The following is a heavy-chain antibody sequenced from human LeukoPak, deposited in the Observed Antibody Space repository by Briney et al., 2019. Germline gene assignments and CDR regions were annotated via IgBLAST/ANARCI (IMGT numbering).Heavy chain of an antibody. CDR1: GFTFSSYG. J-gene: IGHJ4*02. D-gene: IGHD3-22*01. CDR2: ISYDGSNK. V-gene: IGHV3-30*18. CDR3: AKDGYYYGSSGYYYPSFFDY. Sequence: GGSLRLSCAASGFTFSSYGMHWVRQAPGKGLEWVAVISYDGSNKYYADSVKGRFTISRDNSKNTLYLQMNSLRAEDTAVYYCAKDGYYYGSSGYYYPSFFDYWGQGTLVTVSP.